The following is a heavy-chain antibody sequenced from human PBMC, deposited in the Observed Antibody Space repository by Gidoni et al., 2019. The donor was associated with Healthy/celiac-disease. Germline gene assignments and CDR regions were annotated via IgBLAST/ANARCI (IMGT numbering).Heavy chain of an antibody. J-gene: IGHJ5*02. D-gene: IGHD3-3*01. CDR2: NSRSRRTI. CDR3: ARHTIFGVALHFDP. CDR1: GFTFSSYS. Sequence: EVQLVESGGGLVQPGGSLRLSCAASGFTFSSYSINWVRQAPGKGMEWVSYNSRSRRTIYYAVSGKGRFTISRDNAKNSLYLQMNSLRDEDTAVYYCARHTIFGVALHFDPWGQGTLVTVSS. V-gene: IGHV3-48*02.